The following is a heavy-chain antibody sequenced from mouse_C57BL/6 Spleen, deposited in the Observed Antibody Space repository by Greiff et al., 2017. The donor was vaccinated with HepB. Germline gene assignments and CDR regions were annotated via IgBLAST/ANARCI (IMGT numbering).Heavy chain of an antibody. CDR3: ARGYGTISFDY. CDR1: GYTFTDYY. D-gene: IGHD1-1*01. J-gene: IGHJ2*01. Sequence: VKLQQSGAELVRPGASVKLSCKASGYTFTDYYINWVKQRPGQGLEWIARIYPGSGNTYYNEKFKGKATLTAEKSSSTAYMQLSSLTSEDSAVYFCARGYGTISFDYWGQGTTLTVSS. CDR2: IYPGSGNT. V-gene: IGHV1-76*01.